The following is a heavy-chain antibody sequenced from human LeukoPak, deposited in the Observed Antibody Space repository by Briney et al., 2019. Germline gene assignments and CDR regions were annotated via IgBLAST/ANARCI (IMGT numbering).Heavy chain of an antibody. V-gene: IGHV4-61*02. CDR3: ARHSNNWYSFEF. Sequence: SQTLSLTCTVSGGSISSGSYYWSWIRQPAGKGLEWIGRIYTSGSSYYNPSLKSRVTISLDTSKNQISLMLSSVTATDTAVYYCARHSNNWYSFEFWGQGSLVTVSS. J-gene: IGHJ4*02. CDR2: IYTSGSS. CDR1: GGSISSGSYY. D-gene: IGHD1-20*01.